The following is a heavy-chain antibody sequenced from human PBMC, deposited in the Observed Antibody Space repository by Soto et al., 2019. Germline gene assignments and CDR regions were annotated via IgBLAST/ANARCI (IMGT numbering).Heavy chain of an antibody. J-gene: IGHJ4*02. D-gene: IGHD6-13*01. CDR3: AREIAAAGISDY. CDR2: ISSSSSYT. Sequence: GGSLRLSCAASGFTFGDYYMSWIRQAPGKGLEWVSYISSSSSYTNYADSVKGRFTISRDNAKNSLYLQMNSLRAEDTAVYYCAREIAAAGISDYWGQRTLVTVSS. CDR1: GFTFGDYY. V-gene: IGHV3-11*06.